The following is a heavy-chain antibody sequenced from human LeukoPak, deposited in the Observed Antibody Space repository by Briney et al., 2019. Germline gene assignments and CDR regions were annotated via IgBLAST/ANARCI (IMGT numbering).Heavy chain of an antibody. CDR2: IFQTGST. CDR3: ARDGKDSNGWYPNFYGMDV. J-gene: IGHJ6*02. V-gene: IGHV4-59*01. Sequence: SETLSLTCTVSGGSISGYYWTWIRQAPDKGLEWIGYIFQTGSTKYNPSLESRVTMSLDPSKSQFSLRLSSVTAADTAVYYCARDGKDSNGWYPNFYGMDVWGQGTTVTVSS. D-gene: IGHD6-19*01. CDR1: GGSISGYY.